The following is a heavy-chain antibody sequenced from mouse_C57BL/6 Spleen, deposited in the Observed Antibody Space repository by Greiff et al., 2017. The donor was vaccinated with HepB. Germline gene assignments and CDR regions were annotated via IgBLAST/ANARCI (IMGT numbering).Heavy chain of an antibody. CDR2: ISSGGDYI. J-gene: IGHJ3*01. CDR1: GFTFSSYA. V-gene: IGHV5S21*01. Sequence: EVKVEESGEGLVKPGGSLKLSCAASGFTFSSYAMSWVRQTPEKRLEWVAYISSGGDYIYYADTVKGRFTISRDNARNTLYLQMSSLKSEDTAMYYCTRGGDYDPWFVYWGQGTLVTVSA. CDR3: TRGGDYDPWFVY. D-gene: IGHD2-4*01.